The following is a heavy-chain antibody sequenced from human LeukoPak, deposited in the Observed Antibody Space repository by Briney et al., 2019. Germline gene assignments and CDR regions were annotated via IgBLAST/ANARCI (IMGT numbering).Heavy chain of an antibody. Sequence: PGGSLRLSCAASGFTVSSNYMSWVRQAPGKGLEWVSVIYSGGSTYYADSVKGRFTISRDNSKNTLYLQMNSLRAEDTAVYYCARDDSSSWFRDYWGQGTLVTVSS. D-gene: IGHD6-13*01. V-gene: IGHV3-66*01. CDR3: ARDDSSSWFRDY. CDR1: GFTVSSNY. J-gene: IGHJ4*02. CDR2: IYSGGST.